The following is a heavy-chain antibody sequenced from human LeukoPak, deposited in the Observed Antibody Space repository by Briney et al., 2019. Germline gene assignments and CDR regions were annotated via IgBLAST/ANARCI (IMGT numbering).Heavy chain of an antibody. D-gene: IGHD4-17*01. V-gene: IGHV3-64D*06. Sequence: PGGSLRLSCSASGFTFSSYAMHWVRQAPGRGLEYVSAISSNGGSTYYADSVKGRFTISRDNSKNTLYLQMSSLRAEDTAVYYCARDDDYDDHNTFDMWGHGTMVTVSS. CDR3: ARDDDYDDHNTFDM. J-gene: IGHJ3*02. CDR2: ISSNGGST. CDR1: GFTFSSYA.